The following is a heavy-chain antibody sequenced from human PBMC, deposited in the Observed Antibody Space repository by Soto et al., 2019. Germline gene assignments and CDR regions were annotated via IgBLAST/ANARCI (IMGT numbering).Heavy chain of an antibody. J-gene: IGHJ6*02. Sequence: GGSLRLSCAASGFTFSSYSMNWVRQAPGKGLEWVSSISSSSSYIYYADSVKGRFTISGDNAKNSLYLQMNSLRAEDTAVYYCARDLSLYYDFWSGSSTYGMDVWGQGTTVTVSS. V-gene: IGHV3-21*01. CDR3: ARDLSLYYDFWSGSSTYGMDV. CDR2: ISSSSSYI. D-gene: IGHD3-3*01. CDR1: GFTFSSYS.